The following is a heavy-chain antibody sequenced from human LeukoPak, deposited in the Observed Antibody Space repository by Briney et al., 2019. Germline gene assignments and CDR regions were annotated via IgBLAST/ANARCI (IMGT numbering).Heavy chain of an antibody. J-gene: IGHJ4*02. CDR1: GYTLTELS. CDR2: FDPEDGET. CDR3: ATDGYSGYDDY. Sequence: GASVNVSCRVSGYTLTELSMLGAREARGKGLEWGGGFDPEDGETIYAQKFQGRVTMTEDTSTDTAYMELSSLRSEDTAVYYCATDGYSGYDDYWGQGTLVTVSS. V-gene: IGHV1-24*01. D-gene: IGHD5-12*01.